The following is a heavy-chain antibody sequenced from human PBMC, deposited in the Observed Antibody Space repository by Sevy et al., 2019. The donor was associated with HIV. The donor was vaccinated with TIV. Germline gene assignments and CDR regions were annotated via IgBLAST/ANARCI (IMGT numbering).Heavy chain of an antibody. J-gene: IGHJ4*02. Sequence: GESLKISCQGSGYTFTSSWVDWVRQLPGKGLEWMGTIYPGDSDTRYSPSFQAQVTISVDKSTNTAFLQWASLRTSDTAMYYCARRTRDCDGDTCYGTYFDIWGQGTLVTVSS. CDR1: GYTFTSSW. D-gene: IGHD2-21*01. CDR3: ARRTRDCDGDTCYGTYFDI. V-gene: IGHV5-51*01. CDR2: IYPGDSDT.